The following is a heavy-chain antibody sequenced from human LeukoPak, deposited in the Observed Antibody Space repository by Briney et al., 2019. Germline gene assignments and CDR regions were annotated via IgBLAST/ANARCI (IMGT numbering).Heavy chain of an antibody. D-gene: IGHD5-18*01. CDR2: INPNSGGT. V-gene: IGHV1-2*06. CDR1: GYTFTSYD. Sequence: ASVKVSCKASGYTFTSYDINWVRQATGQGLEWMGRINPNSGGTNYAQKFQGRVTMTRDTSISTAYMELSRLRSDDTAVYYCARDQGAAMVYGYWGQGTLVTVSS. CDR3: ARDQGAAMVYGY. J-gene: IGHJ4*02.